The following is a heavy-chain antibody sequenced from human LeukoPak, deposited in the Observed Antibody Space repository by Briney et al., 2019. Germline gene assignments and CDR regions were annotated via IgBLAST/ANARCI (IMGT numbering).Heavy chain of an antibody. CDR2: IKEDGSEK. CDR1: GFTVSSNY. D-gene: IGHD2-2*01. CDR3: AKRVGVVVPAATDY. V-gene: IGHV3-7*03. J-gene: IGHJ4*02. Sequence: GGSLRLSCAASGFTVSSNYMSWVRQAPGKGLEWVAHIKEDGSEKYYVDSVKGRFTISRDNSKNTLYLQMNSLRAEDTAVYYCAKRVGVVVPAATDYWGQGTLVTVSS.